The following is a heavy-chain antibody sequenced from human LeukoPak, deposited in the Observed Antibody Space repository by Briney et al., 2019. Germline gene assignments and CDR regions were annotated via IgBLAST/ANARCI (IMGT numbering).Heavy chain of an antibody. V-gene: IGHV1-8*02. J-gene: IGHJ3*02. D-gene: IGHD4-17*01. CDR3: ARRGNYGDYVGAFDI. Sequence: ASVKVSCKASGYTFTGYYMHWVRQAPGQGLEWMGWMNPNSGNTGYAQKFQGRVTMTRNTSISTAYMELSSLRSEDTAVYYCARRGNYGDYVGAFDIWGQGTMVTVSS. CDR1: GYTFTGYY. CDR2: MNPNSGNT.